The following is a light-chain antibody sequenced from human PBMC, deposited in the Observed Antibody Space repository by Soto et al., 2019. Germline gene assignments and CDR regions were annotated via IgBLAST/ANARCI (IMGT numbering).Light chain of an antibody. J-gene: IGKJ2*01. V-gene: IGKV3-15*01. CDR3: QQYINGYT. Sequence: EVVMTQSPATLSVFPGERVNLSCRASQSVSSSLAWYQQKPGQAPRLLIYSAFTRATGIPARFSGSGSGTEFTLTISSLESEDFAVYYCQQYINGYTFGQGTKLEIK. CDR2: SAF. CDR1: QSVSSS.